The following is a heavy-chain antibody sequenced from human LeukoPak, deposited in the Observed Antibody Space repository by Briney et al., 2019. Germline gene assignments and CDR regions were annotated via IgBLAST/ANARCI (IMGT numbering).Heavy chain of an antibody. CDR2: INPNSGGT. D-gene: IGHD2/OR15-2a*01. CDR3: ASGSVVIEVTNNFDY. V-gene: IGHV1-2*02. J-gene: IGHJ4*02. Sequence: GASVKVSCKASGYTFTGYYMHWVRQAPGQGLEWMGWINPNSGGTNYAQKFQGRVTMTRDTSISTAYMELSRLRSDDTAVYYCASGSVVIEVTNNFDYWGQGTLVTVSS. CDR1: GYTFTGYY.